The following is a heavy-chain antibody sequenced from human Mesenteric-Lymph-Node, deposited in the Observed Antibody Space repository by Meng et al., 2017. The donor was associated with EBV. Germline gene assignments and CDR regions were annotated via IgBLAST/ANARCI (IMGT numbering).Heavy chain of an antibody. CDR1: GGSISSGASY. V-gene: IGHV4-30-4*01. CDR3: ARASSSGWDYNIDD. Sequence: QEQHAESGPGLVTPSPSLFLTCGVPGGSISSGASYSSWIRQSPRKGLEWIGYIYYDGVTYYNPSHKSRLTISLDTSKNQFSLKLTSATAADTAVYYCARASSSGWDYNIDDWGLRRLVTVSS. CDR2: IYYDGVT. J-gene: IGHJ4*02. D-gene: IGHD6-19*01.